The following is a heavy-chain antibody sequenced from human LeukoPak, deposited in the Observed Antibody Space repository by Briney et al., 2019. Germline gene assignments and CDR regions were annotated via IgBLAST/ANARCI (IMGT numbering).Heavy chain of an antibody. J-gene: IGHJ4*02. Sequence: SETLSLTCTVSGGSISSGYYWGWIRQPPGKGLEWIGSIYHSGSTYYNPSLRSRVTISVDTSKNQFSLKLSSVTAADTAVYYCARVGGTYYYDSSGYLDDYWGQGTLVTVSS. V-gene: IGHV4-38-2*02. CDR1: GGSISSGYY. CDR2: IYHSGST. CDR3: ARVGGTYYYDSSGYLDDY. D-gene: IGHD3-22*01.